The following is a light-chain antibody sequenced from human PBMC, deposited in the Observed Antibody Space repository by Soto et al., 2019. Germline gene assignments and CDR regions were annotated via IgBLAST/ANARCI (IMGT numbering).Light chain of an antibody. Sequence: QSALTQPRSVSGSPGQSVTISCTGTSSDVGGYNYVSWYQQYPGKAPKLMIYDVTKRPSGVPDRFSGSKSGDTASLTISGLQAEDEANYYCCSYAGTYPLGIFGGGTKLTVL. CDR3: CSYAGTYPLGI. CDR2: DVT. V-gene: IGLV2-11*01. CDR1: SSDVGGYNY. J-gene: IGLJ2*01.